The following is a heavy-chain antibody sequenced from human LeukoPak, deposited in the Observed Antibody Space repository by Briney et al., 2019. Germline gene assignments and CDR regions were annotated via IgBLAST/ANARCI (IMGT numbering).Heavy chain of an antibody. CDR3: AKPKSSGYYSSCDY. CDR1: GFTFSSYA. Sequence: TGGSLRLSCAASGFTFSSYAMSWVRQAPGKGLEWVSAISGSGNSTYYADSVKGRFTISRNNSKNTLSLQMNSLRAEDTAVYYCAKPKSSGYYSSCDYWGQGTLVTVSS. CDR2: ISGSGNST. D-gene: IGHD3-22*01. J-gene: IGHJ4*02. V-gene: IGHV3-23*01.